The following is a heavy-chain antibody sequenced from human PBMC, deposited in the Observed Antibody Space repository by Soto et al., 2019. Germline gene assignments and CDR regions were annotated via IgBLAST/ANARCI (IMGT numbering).Heavy chain of an antibody. D-gene: IGHD3-10*01. J-gene: IGHJ4*02. CDR3: ARGVTMVRGANFDY. Sequence: QVQLQQWGAGLLKPSETLSLTCAVYGGSFSGYYWSWIRQPPGKGLEWIGEINHSGSTNYNPSLKSRVTISVDTSKNQFSLKLSSVTAADTAVYYCARGVTMVRGANFDYWGQGTLVTVSS. V-gene: IGHV4-34*01. CDR2: INHSGST. CDR1: GGSFSGYY.